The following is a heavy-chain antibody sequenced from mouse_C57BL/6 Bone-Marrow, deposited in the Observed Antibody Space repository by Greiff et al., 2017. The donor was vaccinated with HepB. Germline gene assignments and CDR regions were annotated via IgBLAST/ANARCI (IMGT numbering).Heavy chain of an antibody. D-gene: IGHD2-5*01. Sequence: DVKLVESGGGLVQPGGSLKLSCAASGFTFSDYYMYWVRQTPEKRLEWVAYISNGGGSTYYPDTVKGRFTISRDNAKNTLYLQMSRLKSEDTAMYYCARHRYSNYYAMDYWGQGTSVTVSS. CDR3: ARHRYSNYYAMDY. J-gene: IGHJ4*01. CDR2: ISNGGGST. V-gene: IGHV5-12*01. CDR1: GFTFSDYY.